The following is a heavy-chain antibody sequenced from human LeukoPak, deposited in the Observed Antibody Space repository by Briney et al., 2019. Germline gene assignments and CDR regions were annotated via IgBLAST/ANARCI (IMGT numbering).Heavy chain of an antibody. Sequence: SETLSLTCAVYGGSFSGYSWTWIRQPPGKGLEWIGEIDHTGSTNYNASLTSRVTISADTSQNQFSLRLSSATAADTAVYYCARVYVTVVRGSWLDPWGQGTLVTVSS. CDR3: ARVYVTVVRGSWLDP. CDR2: IDHTGST. J-gene: IGHJ5*02. V-gene: IGHV4-34*01. D-gene: IGHD3-10*01. CDR1: GGSFSGYS.